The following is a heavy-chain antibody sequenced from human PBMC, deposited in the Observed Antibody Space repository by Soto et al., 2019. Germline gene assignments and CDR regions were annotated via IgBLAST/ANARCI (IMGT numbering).Heavy chain of an antibody. D-gene: IGHD2-15*01. J-gene: IGHJ4*02. CDR2: INPSGGTT. Sequence: ASVKVSCKASGYSFTRYTVHWVRQAPGQGLEWMAMINPSGGTTYYVQSFEGRVTLTSDTSTSTVFMELSSLRSEDTAVYYCARMKGYGSEYFFDSWGKGTLVNVS. CDR1: GYSFTRYT. CDR3: ARMKGYGSEYFFDS. V-gene: IGHV1-46*01.